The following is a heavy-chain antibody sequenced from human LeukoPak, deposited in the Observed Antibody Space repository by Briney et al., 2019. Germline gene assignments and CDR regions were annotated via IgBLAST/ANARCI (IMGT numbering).Heavy chain of an antibody. Sequence: GGSLRLSCAASGFTLSSYWMSWVRQAPGKGLEWVAVIKQDGSEEYYVDPVKGRFTISRDNAENSLYLQMNSLIDVDTAVYFCARDRRSSAGIDYWGQGTLVTVSS. CDR1: GFTLSSYW. V-gene: IGHV3-7*01. CDR3: ARDRRSSAGIDY. CDR2: IKQDGSEE. J-gene: IGHJ4*02. D-gene: IGHD6-13*01.